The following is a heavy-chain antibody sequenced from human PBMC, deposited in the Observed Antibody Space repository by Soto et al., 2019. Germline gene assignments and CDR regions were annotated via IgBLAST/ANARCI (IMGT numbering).Heavy chain of an antibody. CDR2: ISGSGGKT. V-gene: IGHV3-23*01. CDR3: AKEYDSKGYFDC. D-gene: IGHD3-22*01. J-gene: IGHJ4*02. CDR1: GFTFSKYA. Sequence: EVPLLESGGGLVQPGGSLRLSCAASGFTFSKYAMSWVRQAPGKGLEWVSAISGSGGKTYDADSVKGRFSISRDNSKNTLYLQMSSLRAEDTALYYCAKEYDSKGYFDCWGQGALVTVSS.